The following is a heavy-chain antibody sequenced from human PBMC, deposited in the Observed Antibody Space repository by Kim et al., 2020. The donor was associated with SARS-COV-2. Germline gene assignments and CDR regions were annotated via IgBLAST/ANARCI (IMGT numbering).Heavy chain of an antibody. CDR1: GGSFSGYY. J-gene: IGHJ3*02. CDR2: INHSGST. CDR3: ARGRGILLWFGEFANAFEM. Sequence: SETLSLTCAVYGGSFSGYYWSWIRQPPGKGLEWIGEINHSGSTNYNPSLKRRITISVDTSKNQFSLHLSSVTAGDTAVYYCARGRGILLWFGEFANAFEMCGEEAPVTVSS. D-gene: IGHD3-10*01. V-gene: IGHV4-34*01.